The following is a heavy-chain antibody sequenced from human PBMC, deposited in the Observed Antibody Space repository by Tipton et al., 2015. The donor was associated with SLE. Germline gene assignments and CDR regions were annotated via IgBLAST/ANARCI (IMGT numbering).Heavy chain of an antibody. CDR1: GFTFEYYS. J-gene: IGHJ4*02. V-gene: IGHV3-21*06. CDR2: ISSASSDI. Sequence: QLVQSGGGLVKPGESLRISCAASGFTFEYYSMNWVRQAPGKALEWVSSISSASSDIYYGDSVKGRFTVSRDNARNTLYLQMNNVRVEDTAVYYCARGGDYSDYWGQGTLVTVSS. CDR3: ARGGDYSDY. D-gene: IGHD3-16*01.